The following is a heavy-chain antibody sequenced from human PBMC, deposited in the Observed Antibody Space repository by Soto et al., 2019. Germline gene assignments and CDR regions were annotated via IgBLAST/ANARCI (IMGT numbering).Heavy chain of an antibody. Sequence: QVQLVQSGAEVKKPGASVKVSCKASGYTFTNFGISWVRQAPGQGLEWMGWSSAYNGNTNYAQNSXGRVTMSRDTSTSTAYRGLRSLRSDDTAVYYCARGGTPSDYWGQGTLVTVSS. D-gene: IGHD3-16*01. V-gene: IGHV1-18*01. J-gene: IGHJ4*02. CDR3: ARGGTPSDY. CDR2: SSAYNGNT. CDR1: GYTFTNFG.